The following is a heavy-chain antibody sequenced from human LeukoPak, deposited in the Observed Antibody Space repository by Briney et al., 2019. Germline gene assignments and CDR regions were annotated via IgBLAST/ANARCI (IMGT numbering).Heavy chain of an antibody. CDR2: INWNGGST. CDR3: ARVKWFGELSYFDD. D-gene: IGHD3-10*01. CDR1: GFTFSSYW. J-gene: IGHJ4*02. V-gene: IGHV3-20*04. Sequence: GGSLRLSCAASGFTFSSYWMSWVRQAPGKGLEWVSGINWNGGSTGYADSVRGRFTISRDNAKNSLYLQMNSLRAEDTALYYCARVKWFGELSYFDDWGQGTLVTVSS.